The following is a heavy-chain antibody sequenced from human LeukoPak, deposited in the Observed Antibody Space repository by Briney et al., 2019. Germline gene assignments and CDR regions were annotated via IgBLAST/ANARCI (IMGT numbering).Heavy chain of an antibody. V-gene: IGHV4-30-4*01. CDR3: ASVMNGVVKFDF. D-gene: IGHD3-3*01. Sequence: SQTLSLTCTVSGASISSGAYYWSWIRQPPGKGLEWIGYIYYTGSTYYNPSLKSRITISLDTSKNQFSLMLSSGTAADTAVYYCASVMNGVVKFDFWGQGTLVTVSS. CDR2: IYYTGST. J-gene: IGHJ4*02. CDR1: GASISSGAYY.